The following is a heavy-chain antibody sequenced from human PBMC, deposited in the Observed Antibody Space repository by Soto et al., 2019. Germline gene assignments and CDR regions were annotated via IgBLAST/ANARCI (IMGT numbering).Heavy chain of an antibody. CDR3: AKDRRITMVRGVLRAFDS. Sequence: LRLSCVGSGFTFSTYSINWVRQAPGKGLEWVTSISSRSDIYYADSVKGRFTISRDNYKNMLYLQMNSLRAEDTAVYYCAKDRRITMVRGVLRAFDSWGQGNLVTVSS. CDR1: GFTFSTYS. CDR2: ISSRSDI. V-gene: IGHV3-21*04. D-gene: IGHD3-10*01. J-gene: IGHJ4*01.